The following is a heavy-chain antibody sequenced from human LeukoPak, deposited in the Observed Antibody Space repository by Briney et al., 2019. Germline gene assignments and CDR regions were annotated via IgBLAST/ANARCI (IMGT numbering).Heavy chain of an antibody. CDR1: GFTFSSYA. V-gene: IGHV3-23*01. CDR3: AKEVGGFDD. D-gene: IGHD3-10*01. J-gene: IGHJ4*02. CDR2: ISGSGGST. Sequence: GGSLRLSCAASGFTFSSYAMSLVRQAPGKGLEWVSSISGSGGSTYYADSVKGRFTISRDNSKNTLFLQMNSLRAEDTAVYFCAKEVGGFDDWGQGTLVTVSS.